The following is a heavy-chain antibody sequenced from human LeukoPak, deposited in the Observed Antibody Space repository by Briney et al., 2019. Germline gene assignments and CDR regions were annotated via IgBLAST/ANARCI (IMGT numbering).Heavy chain of an antibody. J-gene: IGHJ4*02. CDR3: ARGQVTMIVVVPRVIDY. Sequence: PGGSLRLSCAASGFTFSSYAMHWVRQAPGKGLEWVAVISYDGSNKYYADSVKGRFTISRDNSKNTLYLQMNSLRAEDTAVYYCARGQVTMIVVVPRVIDYWGQGTLVTVSS. CDR1: GFTFSSYA. D-gene: IGHD3-22*01. CDR2: ISYDGSNK. V-gene: IGHV3-30-3*01.